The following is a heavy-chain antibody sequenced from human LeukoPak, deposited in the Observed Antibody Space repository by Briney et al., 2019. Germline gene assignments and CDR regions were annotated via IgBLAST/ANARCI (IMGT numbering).Heavy chain of an antibody. CDR1: GFTFSSYG. D-gene: IGHD3-10*01. V-gene: IGHV3-30*02. CDR3: ARAQPRFFYGSGSYSYIDY. CDR2: IRYDGSNK. Sequence: GGSLRLSCAASGFTFSSYGMHWVRQAPGKGLEWVAFIRYDGSNKYYADSVKGRFTISRDNAKNSLYLQMNSLRAEDTAVYYCARAQPRFFYGSGSYSYIDYWGQGTLVTVSS. J-gene: IGHJ4*02.